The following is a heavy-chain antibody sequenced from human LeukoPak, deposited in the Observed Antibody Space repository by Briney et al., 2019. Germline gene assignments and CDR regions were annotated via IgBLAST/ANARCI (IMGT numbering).Heavy chain of an antibody. V-gene: IGHV4-4*02. CDR1: GGSISSSNW. CDR3: ARDQNPGRGYYYDSSGYIDY. D-gene: IGHD3-22*01. J-gene: IGHJ4*02. CDR2: IYHSGST. Sequence: SGTLSLTCAVSGGSISSSNWWSWVRQPPGKGLEWIGEIYHSGSTYYNPSLKSRVTISVDRSKNQFSLKLSSVTAADTAVYYCARDQNPGRGYYYDSSGYIDYWGQGTLVTVSS.